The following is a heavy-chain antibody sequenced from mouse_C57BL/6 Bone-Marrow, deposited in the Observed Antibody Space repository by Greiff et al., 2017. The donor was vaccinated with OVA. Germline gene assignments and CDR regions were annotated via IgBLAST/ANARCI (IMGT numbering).Heavy chain of an antibody. CDR1: GFSLTSYG. CDR2: IWSGGST. CDR3: ARTHPYYGSSAMDY. V-gene: IGHV2-2*01. Sequence: VKLVESGPGLVQPSQSLSITCTVSGFSLTSYGVHWVRQSPGKGLEWLGVIWSGGSTDYNAAFISRLSISKDNSKSQVFYKMNSLQADDTAIYYCARTHPYYGSSAMDYWGQGTSVTVSS. J-gene: IGHJ4*01. D-gene: IGHD1-1*01.